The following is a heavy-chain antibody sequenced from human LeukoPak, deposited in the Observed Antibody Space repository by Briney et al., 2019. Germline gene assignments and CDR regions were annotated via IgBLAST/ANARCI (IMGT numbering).Heavy chain of an antibody. CDR3: ARLRGYSYGYLDY. V-gene: IGHV4-39*01. D-gene: IGHD5-18*01. Sequence: SETLSLTCTVSGGSVSSNNYYWGWIRQPPGKGLEWIASIYYSGSSYYNPSLKSRITISVDTSNNQFSLRLSSVTAADTAVYYCARLRGYSYGYLDYWGQGSLVTVSS. CDR1: GGSVSSNNYY. J-gene: IGHJ4*02. CDR2: IYYSGSS.